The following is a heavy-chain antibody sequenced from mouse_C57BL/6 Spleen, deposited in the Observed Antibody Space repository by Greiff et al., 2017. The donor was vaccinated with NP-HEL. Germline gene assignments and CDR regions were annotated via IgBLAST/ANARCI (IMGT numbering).Heavy chain of an antibody. D-gene: IGHD1-1*01. CDR1: GYTFTSYW. V-gene: IGHV1-69*01. CDR2: IDPSDSYT. CDR3: ARSDDYGSSWGFAY. Sequence: QVQLQQPGAELVMPGASVKLSCKASGYTFTSYWMHWVKQRPGQGLEWIGEIDPSDSYTNYNQKFKGKATLTVDKSSSTAYMQLSSLTSEDSAVYYCARSDDYGSSWGFAYWGQGTLVTVSA. J-gene: IGHJ3*01.